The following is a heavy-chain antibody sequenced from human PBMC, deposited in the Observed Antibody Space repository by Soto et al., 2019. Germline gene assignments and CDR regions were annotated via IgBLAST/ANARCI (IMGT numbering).Heavy chain of an antibody. Sequence: PGGSLRLSCAASGFTVSSNYMSWVRQAAGKGLEWVSVIYSGGSTYYADSVKGRFTISRDNSKNTLYLQMNSLRAEDTAVYYCARRSWKEQWMPYKDAFAIWGQGTIVTVSS. CDR1: GFTVSSNY. D-gene: IGHD6-19*01. CDR2: IYSGGST. V-gene: IGHV3-66*01. J-gene: IGHJ3*02. CDR3: ARRSWKEQWMPYKDAFAI.